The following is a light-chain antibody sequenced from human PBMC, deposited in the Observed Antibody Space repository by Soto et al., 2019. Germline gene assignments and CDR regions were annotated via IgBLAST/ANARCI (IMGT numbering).Light chain of an antibody. V-gene: IGKV3-15*01. CDR2: GAS. J-gene: IGKJ4*01. CDR1: ASVGSN. CDR3: QQYNNWLT. Sequence: EVGMTQSPDPLSVFPGERVTLSCRASASVGSNLAWYQQKPGKAPSILIYGASTRATGVPARFSGSWSGTEFTLTISILQSEDFALYYFQQYNNWLTFGGVTKVVIE.